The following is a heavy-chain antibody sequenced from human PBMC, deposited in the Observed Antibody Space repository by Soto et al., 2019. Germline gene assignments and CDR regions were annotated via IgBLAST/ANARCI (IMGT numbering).Heavy chain of an antibody. CDR1: GFTFSSYA. CDR3: AKDHGITTCGGVKMFSKTHYIDD. CDR2: ISGSGGST. Sequence: VSLSLSCAASGFTFSSYAMSWVRQAPGQGLEWVSAISGSGGSTYYADSVKGRFTISRDNSKNTLYLQMNSLRAEDTAVYYCAKDHGITTCGGVKMFSKTHYIDDWGQGNLVTVAS. V-gene: IGHV3-23*01. J-gene: IGHJ4*02. D-gene: IGHD3-3*01.